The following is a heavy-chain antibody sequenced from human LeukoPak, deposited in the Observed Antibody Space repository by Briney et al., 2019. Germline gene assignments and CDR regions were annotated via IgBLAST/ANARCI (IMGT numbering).Heavy chain of an antibody. CDR3: ARGGGSLNYFDS. CDR1: GYSFTTYW. CDR2: IYPDDSDI. Sequence: GESLKISCKGSGYSFTTYWIGWVRQMPGKGLEWMGIIYPDDSDIRYSPSFQGQVTISADRSISTAYLQWSSLKASDSAIYYCARGGGSLNYFDSWGQGTLVTVSS. J-gene: IGHJ4*02. V-gene: IGHV5-51*01. D-gene: IGHD1-26*01.